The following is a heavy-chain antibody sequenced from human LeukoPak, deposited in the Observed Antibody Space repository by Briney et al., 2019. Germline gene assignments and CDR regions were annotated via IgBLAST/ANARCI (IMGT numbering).Heavy chain of an antibody. Sequence: GGSLRLSCAASGFTFDDYGMSWARQAPGKGLEWVSGINWNGGSTGYADSVKGRFTISRDNAKNSLYLQMNSLRAEDTALYHCARAMTTVTTYGGAFDIWGQGTMVTVSS. CDR2: INWNGGST. V-gene: IGHV3-20*01. D-gene: IGHD4-17*01. CDR3: ARAMTTVTTYGGAFDI. CDR1: GFTFDDYG. J-gene: IGHJ3*02.